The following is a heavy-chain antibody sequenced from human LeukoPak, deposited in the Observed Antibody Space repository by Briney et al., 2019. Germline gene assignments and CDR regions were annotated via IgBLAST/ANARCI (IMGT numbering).Heavy chain of an antibody. Sequence: PSETLSLTCSVSGGSIKSNYWSWLRQSAGKGLEWIGRMYTSGSAKYNPSLKGRVTMSVDASKNQFSLKLTSVTAADSAVYYCARDAGYCSSITCPYNWFDPWGQGTLVTVSS. CDR2: MYTSGSA. CDR3: ARDAGYCSSITCPYNWFDP. J-gene: IGHJ5*02. CDR1: GGSIKSNY. V-gene: IGHV4-4*07. D-gene: IGHD2-2*01.